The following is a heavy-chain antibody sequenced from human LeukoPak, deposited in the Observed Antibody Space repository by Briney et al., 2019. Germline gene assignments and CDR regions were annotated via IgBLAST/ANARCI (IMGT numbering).Heavy chain of an antibody. CDR3: ARYCSGGRCPST. CDR1: GGSISSANYY. Sequence: SQTLSLTCTVSGGSISSANYYWSWIRQPAGKRLEWIGRIYTSGSIDYNPSLKSRVIISVDTSKNQFSLNLSSVTAADTAVYYCARYCSGGRCPSTWGQGTLVTVSS. CDR2: IYTSGSI. J-gene: IGHJ5*02. D-gene: IGHD2-15*01. V-gene: IGHV4-61*02.